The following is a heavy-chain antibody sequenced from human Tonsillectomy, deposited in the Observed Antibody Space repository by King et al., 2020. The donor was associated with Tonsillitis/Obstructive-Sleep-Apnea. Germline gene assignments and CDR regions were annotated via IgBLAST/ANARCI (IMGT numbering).Heavy chain of an antibody. CDR2: INPSGGST. CDR3: ARLRCTGGACYLNFDY. CDR1: GYTFTDYY. V-gene: IGHV1-46*01. J-gene: IGHJ4*02. D-gene: IGHD2-8*02. Sequence: VQLVESGAEVKKSGASVKVSCKASGYTFTDYYIQWVRQAPGQGLEWMGIINPSGGSTSYARKFQGRVTITRDTSTSTVYMDLSSLRSEDTAVYYCARLRCTGGACYLNFDYWGQGTLVTVSS.